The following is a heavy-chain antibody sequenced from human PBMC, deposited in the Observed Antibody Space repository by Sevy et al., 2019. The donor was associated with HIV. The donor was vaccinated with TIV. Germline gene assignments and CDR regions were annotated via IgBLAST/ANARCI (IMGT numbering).Heavy chain of an antibody. J-gene: IGHJ6*02. D-gene: IGHD3-3*01. CDR1: RLTFSSSS. CDR3: ARGFMGADYYYGMDV. CDR2: ISISSTTI. V-gene: IGHV3-48*02. Sequence: GGSLRLSCAASRLTFSSSSVNWVRQAPGKGLEWVSYISISSTTIYYADSVKGRFTISRDNAKNSLYLQMNSLRDEDTPVYYCARGFMGADYYYGMDVWGQGTTVTVSS.